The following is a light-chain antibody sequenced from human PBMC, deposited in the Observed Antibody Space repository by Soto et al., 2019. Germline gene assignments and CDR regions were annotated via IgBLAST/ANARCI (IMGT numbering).Light chain of an antibody. V-gene: IGLV9-49*03. CDR3: GAGQGSGGRFVYV. Sequence: QLVLSQPPSASASLGASVTLTCTLSSGYRHYEVDWYQQRPGKGPRFVMRVNTGGNVESKGDGIPDRFSVLGSGLNRYLTIKNIQEEDESDYHCGAGQGSGGRFVYVFGSGTKLTVL. CDR2: VNTGGNVE. CDR1: SGYRHYE. J-gene: IGLJ1*01.